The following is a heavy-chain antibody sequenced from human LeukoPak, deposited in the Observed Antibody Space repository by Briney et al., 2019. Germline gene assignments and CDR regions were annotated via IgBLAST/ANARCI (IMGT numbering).Heavy chain of an antibody. CDR1: GFSFSTHT. V-gene: IGHV3-21*01. Sequence: PGGSLRLSCAASGFSFSTHTMNWVRQAPGKGLEWVSSISASSSDIYYADSVKGRFTISRDNAKNSVYLQMDSLRADVTAVFYCASNFWTRRNIDYWGQGTLVTVSS. CDR2: ISASSSDI. J-gene: IGHJ4*02. D-gene: IGHD3/OR15-3a*01. CDR3: ASNFWTRRNIDY.